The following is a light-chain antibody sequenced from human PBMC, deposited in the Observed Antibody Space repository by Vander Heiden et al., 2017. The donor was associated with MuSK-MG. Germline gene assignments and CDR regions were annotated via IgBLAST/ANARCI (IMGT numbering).Light chain of an antibody. CDR3: QQYGSSKV. V-gene: IGKV3-20*01. CDR2: GTS. J-gene: IGKJ4*01. CDR1: QDVGSKK. Sequence: EILLTQSPGPLSLSPGERATLSCRASQDVGSKKLAWYQQKVDQAPRLLIYGTSSGATGIPDRFSGSGAGTDFTLTISRLEHEDFAVYYCQQYGSSKVFGGGTKVEIK.